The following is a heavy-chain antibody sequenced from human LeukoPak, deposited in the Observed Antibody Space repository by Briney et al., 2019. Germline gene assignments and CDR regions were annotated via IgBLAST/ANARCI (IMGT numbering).Heavy chain of an antibody. CDR2: IRYDGSNK. V-gene: IGHV3-30*02. CDR3: VKAQYDFWSGYYFDF. D-gene: IGHD3-3*01. J-gene: IGHJ4*02. CDR1: GFTFSSYG. Sequence: GGSLRLSCATSGFTFSSYGMHWVRQAPGKGLEWVAYIRYDGSNKYYADSVKGRFTISGDNSKNTLHLQMNSLRAEDTAVYYCVKAQYDFWSGYYFDFWGQGTLVTVSS.